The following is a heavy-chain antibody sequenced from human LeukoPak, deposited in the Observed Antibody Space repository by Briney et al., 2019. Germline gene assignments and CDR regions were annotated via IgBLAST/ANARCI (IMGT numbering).Heavy chain of an antibody. J-gene: IGHJ6*03. CDR1: GYTFTGYY. CDR3: ARATEYQLHYYYYYMDV. Sequence: ASVKVSCKAPGYTFTGYYMHWVRQAPGQGLEWMGRINPNSGGTNYAQKFQGRVTMTRDTSISTAYMELSRLRSDDTAVYYCARATEYQLHYYYYYMDVWGKGTTVTVSS. CDR2: INPNSGGT. D-gene: IGHD2-2*01. V-gene: IGHV1-2*06.